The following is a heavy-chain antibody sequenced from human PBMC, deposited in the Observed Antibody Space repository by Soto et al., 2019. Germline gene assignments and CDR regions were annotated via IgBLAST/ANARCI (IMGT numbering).Heavy chain of an antibody. CDR1: GGFISRSSYY. D-gene: IGHD5-12*01. Sequence: SETLSLTCTVSGGFISRSSYYWSWIRQPPGKGLEWIAIIYDSGSTYYNPSLKSRVIISVDTSRNQFSLNLSSVTAADTAIYYCARLDEWLRLGLAFDIWGQGTMVTVSS. J-gene: IGHJ3*02. V-gene: IGHV4-39*01. CDR3: ARLDEWLRLGLAFDI. CDR2: IYDSGST.